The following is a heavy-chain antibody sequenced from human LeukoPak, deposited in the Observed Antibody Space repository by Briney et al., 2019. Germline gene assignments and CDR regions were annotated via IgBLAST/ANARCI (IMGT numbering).Heavy chain of an antibody. CDR1: GFTFRNYA. CDR2: ISSSGDNT. CDR3: VREERGLAIDY. Sequence: PGGSLRLSCVASGFTFRNYAMHWVRQAPGKGLEYVSAISSSGDNTYYGDSVKGRFTISRDNSKNTLSLQMSSLRVEDTAVYYCVREERGLAIDYWGQGTLVTVSS. D-gene: IGHD5-12*01. J-gene: IGHJ4*02. V-gene: IGHV3-64*02.